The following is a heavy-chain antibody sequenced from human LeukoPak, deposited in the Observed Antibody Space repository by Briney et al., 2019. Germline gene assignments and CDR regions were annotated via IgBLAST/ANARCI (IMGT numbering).Heavy chain of an antibody. CDR2: IYYSGRT. J-gene: IGHJ2*01. CDR1: GGSFSGYY. D-gene: IGHD1-14*01. V-gene: IGHV4-59*01. CDR3: ARDGNPWNLDV. Sequence: SSETLSLTCAVYGGSFSGYYWTWIRQSPGKALEWIGYIYYSGRTSYNPSLKSRVTMSVDTSKNQFSLQLSSVTAADTAVYYCARDGNPWNLDVWGRGTLVTVSS.